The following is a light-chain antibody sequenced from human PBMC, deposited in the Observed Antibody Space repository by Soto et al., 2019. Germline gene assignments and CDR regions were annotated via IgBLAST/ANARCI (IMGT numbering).Light chain of an antibody. Sequence: EIVLTQSPATLSLSPGERATLSCRASQSISSDLAWYQQKPGQAPRLLLYEASNRATGIPARFSGSGSGTDFTLAVRSLEPEDSVVYYCQPGTNWPPTFGPGTKVEIK. CDR1: QSISSD. CDR3: QPGTNWPPT. J-gene: IGKJ3*01. V-gene: IGKV3-11*01. CDR2: EAS.